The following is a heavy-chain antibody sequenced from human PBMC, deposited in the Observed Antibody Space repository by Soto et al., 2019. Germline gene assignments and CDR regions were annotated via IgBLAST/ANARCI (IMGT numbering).Heavy chain of an antibody. CDR1: GCTLSSYA. Sequence: SVKVSCKASGCTLSSYAISWVRQAPGQGLEWMGGIIPIFGTENYAQKFQGRVTITADESTSTAYMELGSLRSEDTAVYYCARDRIAGSKYYYGMDVWGQGTTVTVSS. D-gene: IGHD6-13*01. J-gene: IGHJ6*02. V-gene: IGHV1-69*13. CDR2: IIPIFGTE. CDR3: ARDRIAGSKYYYGMDV.